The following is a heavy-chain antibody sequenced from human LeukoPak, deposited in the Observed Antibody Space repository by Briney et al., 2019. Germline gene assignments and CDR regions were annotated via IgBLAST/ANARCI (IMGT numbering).Heavy chain of an antibody. D-gene: IGHD5-18*01. CDR2: ISYDGSNK. J-gene: IGHJ4*02. CDR1: GFTFNRYG. CDR3: ARVQGRYSYGSGFDY. V-gene: IGHV3-30*19. Sequence: PGGSLRLSCAASGFTFNRYGMHWVRQAPGKGLEWVAVISYDGSNKYYADSVKGRFTISRDNSKNTLYLQMNSLRAEDTAVYYCARVQGRYSYGSGFDYWGQGTLVTVSS.